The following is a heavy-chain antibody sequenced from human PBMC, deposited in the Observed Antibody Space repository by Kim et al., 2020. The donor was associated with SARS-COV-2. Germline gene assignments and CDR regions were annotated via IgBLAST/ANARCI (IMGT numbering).Heavy chain of an antibody. V-gene: IGHV4-59*09. Sequence: STNDNPSLDGRVTISVDTSKNQFSLQFSSVTAADTAVYYCARGGAVIADYWGQGTLVTVSS. D-gene: IGHD3-3*01. J-gene: IGHJ4*02. CDR3: ARGGAVIADY. CDR2: ST.